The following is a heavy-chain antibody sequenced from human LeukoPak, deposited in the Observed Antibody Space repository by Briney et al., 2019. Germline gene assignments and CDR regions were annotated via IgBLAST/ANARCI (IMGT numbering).Heavy chain of an antibody. D-gene: IGHD3-10*01. CDR2: ISESGGST. CDR1: GFTFSSYA. V-gene: IGHV3-23*01. J-gene: IGHJ4*02. CDR3: AKDRITMVRGEGYFDD. Sequence: PGGSLRLSCAASGFTFSSYAMSWVRQAPGKGLEWVSVISESGGSTYYADSVRGRFTISRDNSKNTLYLQMNSLRAEDTAVYYCAKDRITMVRGEGYFDDWGQGTLVTASS.